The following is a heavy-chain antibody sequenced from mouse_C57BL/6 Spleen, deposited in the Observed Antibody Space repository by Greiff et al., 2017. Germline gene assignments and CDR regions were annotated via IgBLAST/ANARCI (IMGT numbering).Heavy chain of an antibody. Sequence: QVQLKESWAELVRPGASVTLSCKASGYTFTDYAMHWVKQTPVHGLEWIGAIDPETGGTAYNQKFKGKAILTADKSSSTAYMELRSLTSEDSAVYYCTRAYYTGLDYWGQGTTLTVSS. CDR2: IDPETGGT. CDR3: TRAYYTGLDY. J-gene: IGHJ2*01. D-gene: IGHD2-10*01. CDR1: GYTFTDYA. V-gene: IGHV1-15*01.